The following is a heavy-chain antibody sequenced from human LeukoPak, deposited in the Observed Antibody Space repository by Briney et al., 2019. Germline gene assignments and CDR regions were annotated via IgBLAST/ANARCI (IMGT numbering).Heavy chain of an antibody. V-gene: IGHV3-21*04. D-gene: IGHD2-2*01. CDR1: GFTFSSYS. CDR2: ISSSSSYI. J-gene: IGHJ4*02. Sequence: PGGSLRLSCAASGFTFSSYSMNWVRQAPGKGLEWVSSISSSSSYIYYADSVKGRFTIPRDNSKNTLYLQMNSLRAEDTAVYYCAKESPGFVVVPAAVDYWGQGTLVTVSS. CDR3: AKESPGFVVVPAAVDY.